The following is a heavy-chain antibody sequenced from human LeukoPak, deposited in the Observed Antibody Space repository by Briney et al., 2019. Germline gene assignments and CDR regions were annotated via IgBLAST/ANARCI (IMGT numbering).Heavy chain of an antibody. CDR3: AKTRSGIVAADDY. CDR1: GFTFSSYA. Sequence: SGGSLRLSCAASGFTFSSYAMSWVRQAPGKGLEWVSAISGSGGSTYYADSVKGRITISRDNSKNTLYLQMNSLRAEDTAVYYCAKTRSGIVAADDYWGQGTLVTVSS. D-gene: IGHD6-13*01. J-gene: IGHJ4*02. CDR2: ISGSGGST. V-gene: IGHV3-23*01.